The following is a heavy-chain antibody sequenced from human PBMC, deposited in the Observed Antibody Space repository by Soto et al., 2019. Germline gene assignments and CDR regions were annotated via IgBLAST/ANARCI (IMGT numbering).Heavy chain of an antibody. J-gene: IGHJ4*02. Sequence: SLTCTVSGGSISSGDYYWSWIRQPPGKGLEWIGYIYYSGSTYYNPSLKSRVTISVDTSKNQFSLKLSSVTAADTAVYYCARTYSGYDYGYFDYWGQGTLVTVSS. CDR3: ARTYSGYDYGYFDY. D-gene: IGHD5-12*01. CDR2: IYYSGST. V-gene: IGHV4-30-4*01. CDR1: GGSISSGDYY.